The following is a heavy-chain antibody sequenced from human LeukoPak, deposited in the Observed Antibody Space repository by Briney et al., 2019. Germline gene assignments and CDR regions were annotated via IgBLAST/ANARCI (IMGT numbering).Heavy chain of an antibody. CDR2: IKEDGSDK. V-gene: IGHV3-7*01. CDR1: GFTFKTFW. Sequence: GSLRISCVASGFTFKTFWMSWVRQAPGRGLEWVANIKEDGSDKYYVDSVKDRFAISRDNAKNSLFLQMNSLGVEDTAVYFCARYRGSYDLSTPRLWGQGTSVTVTS. CDR3: ARYRGSYDLSTPRL. J-gene: IGHJ4*02. D-gene: IGHD3-16*01.